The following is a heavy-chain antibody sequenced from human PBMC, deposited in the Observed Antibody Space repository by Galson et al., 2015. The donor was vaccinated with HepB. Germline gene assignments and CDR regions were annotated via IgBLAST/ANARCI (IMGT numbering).Heavy chain of an antibody. CDR2: ISYDGNNK. V-gene: IGHV3-30-3*01. D-gene: IGHD6-13*01. CDR1: GFTFSSFA. Sequence: SLRLSCAAPGFTFSSFAMHWVRQAPGKGLEWVAVISYDGNNKYYADSVKGRFTISRDNSKNTLYLQMNSLRTEDTAVYYCARDVVSSSPYYFDYWGQGTLVTVSS. CDR3: ARDVVSSSPYYFDY. J-gene: IGHJ4*02.